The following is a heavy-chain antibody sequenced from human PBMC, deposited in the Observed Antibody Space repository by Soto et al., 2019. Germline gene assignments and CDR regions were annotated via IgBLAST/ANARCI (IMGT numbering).Heavy chain of an antibody. CDR3: AKAYGSGSSPFDP. J-gene: IGHJ5*02. Sequence: PSETLSLTCTVSGGSFTNYYWSWIRQAPGKGLEWIGYIYYSGDTNYNPSLESRVTISVDTSKNTLYLQMNSLRAEDTAVYYCAKAYGSGSSPFDPWGQGTLVTVSS. V-gene: IGHV4-59*12. D-gene: IGHD3-10*01. CDR1: GGSFTNYY. CDR2: IYYSGDT.